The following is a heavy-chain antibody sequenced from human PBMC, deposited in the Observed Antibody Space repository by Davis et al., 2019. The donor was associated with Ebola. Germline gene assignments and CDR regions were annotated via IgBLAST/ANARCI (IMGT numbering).Heavy chain of an antibody. V-gene: IGHV4-34*01. J-gene: IGHJ6*04. Sequence: SETLSLTCAVYGGSFSGYYWSWIRQPPGKGLEWIGEINHSESTNYNPSLKSRVTISVDTSKNQFSLKLSSVTAADTAVYYCARRVGATHYGMDVWSKGTTVTVSS. CDR3: ARRVGATHYGMDV. CDR1: GGSFSGYY. D-gene: IGHD1-26*01. CDR2: INHSEST.